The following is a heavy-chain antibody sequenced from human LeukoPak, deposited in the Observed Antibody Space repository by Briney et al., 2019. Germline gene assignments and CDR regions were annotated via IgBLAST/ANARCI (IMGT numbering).Heavy chain of an antibody. CDR2: IYYSGST. Sequence: PSETLSLTCTVSGGSISSSSYYWGWIRQPPGKGLEWIGSIYYSGSTYYNPSLKSRVTISVDTSKNQFSLKLSSVTAADTAVYYCAKQQLENYFDYWGQGTLVTVSS. J-gene: IGHJ4*02. CDR1: GGSISSSSYY. V-gene: IGHV4-39*07. D-gene: IGHD6-13*01. CDR3: AKQQLENYFDY.